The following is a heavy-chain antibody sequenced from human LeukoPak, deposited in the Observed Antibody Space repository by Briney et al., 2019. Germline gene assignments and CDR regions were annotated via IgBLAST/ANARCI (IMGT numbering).Heavy chain of an antibody. CDR1: GFTLNNYA. D-gene: IGHD1-1*01. Sequence: PGGSLRLSCAASGFTLNNYAMSWVRQAPGKGLEWVSATSSSDAGTYHTDSVRGRSTISRDNSKNTLYLQMNSLRVEDTAVYYCARCTTGRTFGSLREIKRSREIDYWGQGTLVTVSS. CDR2: TSSSDAGT. CDR3: ARCTTGRTFGSLREIKRSREIDY. V-gene: IGHV3-23*01. J-gene: IGHJ4*02.